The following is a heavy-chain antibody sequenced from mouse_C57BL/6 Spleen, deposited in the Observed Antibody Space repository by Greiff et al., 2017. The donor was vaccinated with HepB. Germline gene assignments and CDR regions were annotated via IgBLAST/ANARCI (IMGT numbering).Heavy chain of an antibody. D-gene: IGHD4-1*02. CDR3: VRQLGNFDY. CDR1: GFNIKDYY. J-gene: IGHJ2*01. CDR2: IDPEDGDT. V-gene: IGHV14-1*01. Sequence: VQLQQSGAELVRPGASVKLSCTASGFNIKDYYMHWVKQRHEQGLEWIGRIDPEDGDTEYAPKFQGKATMTADTSSNTAYLQLSSLTSEDTAVYYCVRQLGNFDYWGQGTTLTVSS.